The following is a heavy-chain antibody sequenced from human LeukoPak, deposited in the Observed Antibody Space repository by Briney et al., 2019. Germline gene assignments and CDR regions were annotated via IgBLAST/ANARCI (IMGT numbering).Heavy chain of an antibody. CDR3: ATVIPSYDSSGPDY. CDR1: GGSISSSSYY. V-gene: IGHV4-39*01. CDR2: IYYSGST. D-gene: IGHD3-22*01. J-gene: IGHJ4*02. Sequence: KASETLSLTCTVSGGSISSSSYYWGWLRQPPGKGLEWIGSIYYSGSTYYNPSLKSRVTISVDTSKNQFSLKLSPVTAADTAVYYCATVIPSYDSSGPDYWGQGTLVTVSS.